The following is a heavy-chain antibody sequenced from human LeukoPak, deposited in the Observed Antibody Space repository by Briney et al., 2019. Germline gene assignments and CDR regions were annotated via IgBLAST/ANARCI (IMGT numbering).Heavy chain of an antibody. CDR1: GFTFSDYP. CDR3: AKDLEVLWFGDPTDASDI. J-gene: IGHJ3*02. V-gene: IGHV3-23*01. CDR2: ITGSGDSS. Sequence: PGGSLRLSCAASGFTFSDYPMNWVRQAPGKGLEWVSVITGSGDSSFYGDSVKGRFTISRDNSKNTLYLQMNSLRVEDTAVYYCAKDLEVLWFGDPTDASDIWAKGQWSPSLQ. D-gene: IGHD3-10*01.